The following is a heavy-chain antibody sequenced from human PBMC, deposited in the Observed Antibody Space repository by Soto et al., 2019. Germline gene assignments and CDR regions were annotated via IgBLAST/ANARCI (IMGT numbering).Heavy chain of an antibody. CDR2: ISYDGSNI. Sequence: QVQLVESGGGVVQPGRSLRLSCVASGFTFSSYGMHWVRQAPGKGLEWVAIISYDGSNIYYADSVKGRFTISRDNSKNTLYLQMNSLRAEDTSVYYCAKEGGLSGSYYISSSYYFDYWGQGTLVTVSP. J-gene: IGHJ4*02. CDR1: GFTFSSYG. CDR3: AKEGGLSGSYYISSSYYFDY. V-gene: IGHV3-30*18. D-gene: IGHD1-26*01.